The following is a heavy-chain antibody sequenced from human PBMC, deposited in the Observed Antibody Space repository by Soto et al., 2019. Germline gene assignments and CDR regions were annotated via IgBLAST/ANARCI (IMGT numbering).Heavy chain of an antibody. D-gene: IGHD6-19*01. CDR2: FSVADGAT. CDR1: GFTFSSYA. J-gene: IGHJ4*02. V-gene: IGHV3-23*01. Sequence: XGSLRLSCVASGFTFSSYAMTWVRQAPGKGLEWVSTFSVADGATSYADSVKGRFTISRDNSKSTLYLQMDSLRAEDTAVYYCAKDLGYSSGSYYFDYWGQGTLVTVSS. CDR3: AKDLGYSSGSYYFDY.